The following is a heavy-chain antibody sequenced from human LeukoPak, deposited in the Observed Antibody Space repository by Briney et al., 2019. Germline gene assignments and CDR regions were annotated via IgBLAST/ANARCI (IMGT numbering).Heavy chain of an antibody. Sequence: ASVKVSCKASGYTFTGYYMHWVRQAPGQGLEWMGWINPNSGGTNYAQKLQGRVTMTRDTSISTAYMELSRLRSDDTAVYYCARASVLGFGEPTARYYYYYYMDVWGKGTTVTVSS. CDR3: ARASVLGFGEPTARYYYYYYMDV. J-gene: IGHJ6*03. CDR1: GYTFTGYY. CDR2: INPNSGGT. D-gene: IGHD3-10*01. V-gene: IGHV1-2*02.